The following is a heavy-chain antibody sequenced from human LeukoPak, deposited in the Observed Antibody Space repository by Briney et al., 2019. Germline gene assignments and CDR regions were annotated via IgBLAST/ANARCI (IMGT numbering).Heavy chain of an antibody. D-gene: IGHD3-3*01. CDR3: AKGFPFVSSFGVVTPVSFGYYFDY. CDR2: ISGSGGST. Sequence: GGSLRLSCAASGFTFSSYAMSWVRQAPGKGLEWVSAISGSGGSTYYADSVKGRFTISRDNSKNTLYLQMNRLRAEDTAVYYCAKGFPFVSSFGVVTPVSFGYYFDYWGQGTLVTVSP. J-gene: IGHJ4*02. V-gene: IGHV3-23*01. CDR1: GFTFSSYA.